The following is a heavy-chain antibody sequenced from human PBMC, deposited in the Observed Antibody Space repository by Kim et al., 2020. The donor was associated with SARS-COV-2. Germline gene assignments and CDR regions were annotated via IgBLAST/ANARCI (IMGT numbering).Heavy chain of an antibody. J-gene: IGHJ6*02. D-gene: IGHD1-26*01. CDR1: GFTFSSYE. CDR2: ISRSGSPI. V-gene: IGHV3-48*03. CDR3: ASTVYSHYYGMDV. Sequence: GGSLRLSCAASGFTFSSYEMNLVRQAPGKGLEWISYISRSGSPIYYADSVKGRFTISRDNTKNSLYLQMNSLRAEDTAVYYCASTVYSHYYGMDVWGQGTTVTVSS.